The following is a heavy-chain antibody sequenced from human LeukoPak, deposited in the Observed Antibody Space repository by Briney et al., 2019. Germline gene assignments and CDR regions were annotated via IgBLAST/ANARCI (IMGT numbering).Heavy chain of an antibody. CDR2: MNPNSGNT. CDR3: ARGTPTDAYSSGWYW. V-gene: IGHV1-8*01. J-gene: IGHJ4*02. Sequence: GASVKVSCKASGYTFTSYDTNWVRQATGQGLEWMGWMNPNSGNTGYAQKFQGRVTMTRNTSISTAYMELSSLRSEDTAVYYCARGTPTDAYSSGWYWWGQGTLVTVSS. CDR1: GYTFTSYD. D-gene: IGHD6-19*01.